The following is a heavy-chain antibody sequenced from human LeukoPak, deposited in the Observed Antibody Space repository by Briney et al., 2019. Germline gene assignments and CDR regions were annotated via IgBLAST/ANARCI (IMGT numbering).Heavy chain of an antibody. V-gene: IGHV4-4*09. CDR3: TRGFLQIDY. CDR2: IYTSGNT. J-gene: IGHJ4*02. CDR1: GGSVRSYF. Sequence: DSWTLTCSVSGGSVRSYFWTWLRQPPGKGLEWIGYIYTSGNTNYNPYLESRVTMSVNTSKNQSSLRLNTGTAADTAVYYCTRGFLQIDYWGQGTLVTVSS.